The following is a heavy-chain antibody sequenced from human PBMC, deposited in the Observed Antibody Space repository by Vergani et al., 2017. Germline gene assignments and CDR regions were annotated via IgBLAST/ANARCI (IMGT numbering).Heavy chain of an antibody. CDR1: GFTLSNYD. J-gene: IGHJ4*02. CDR2: IQFDGSNQ. D-gene: IGHD3-16*01. V-gene: IGHV3-30*02. Sequence: QVQLVESGGGVVQRGGSLILSCATSGFTLSNYDMQWIRQGPGKGLEFVAFIQFDGSNQYYADSVKGRFTLSRDFSKNTLYLQMNSLRTDDTATYYCTKHFRGWGSDYRGQGTQVIVSS. CDR3: TKHFRGWGSDY.